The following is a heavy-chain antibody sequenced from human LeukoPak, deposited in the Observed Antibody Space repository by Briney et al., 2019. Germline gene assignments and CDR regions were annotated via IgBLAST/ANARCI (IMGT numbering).Heavy chain of an antibody. CDR1: GGSISSYY. J-gene: IGHJ5*02. CDR3: ARERYGSWFDP. Sequence: SETLSLTCTVSGGSISSYYWSWIRQPAGKGLEWIGRIYTSGSTNYNPSLKSRVTISADTSKNQFSLKPSSVTAADTAVYYCARERYGSWFDPWGQGTLVTVSS. CDR2: IYTSGST. D-gene: IGHD2-15*01. V-gene: IGHV4-4*07.